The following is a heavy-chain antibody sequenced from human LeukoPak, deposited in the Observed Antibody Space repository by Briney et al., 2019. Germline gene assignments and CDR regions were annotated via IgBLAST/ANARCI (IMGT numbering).Heavy chain of an antibody. CDR1: GFTFDDYA. V-gene: IGHV3-9*01. Sequence: QPGRSLRLSCAASGFTFDDYAMHWVRQAPGKGLEWVSGISWNSGSIGYADSVKGRFTISRDNSKNTLYLQMNSLRAEDTAVYYCAKDQERWELLLIDYWGQGTLVTVSS. CDR2: ISWNSGSI. D-gene: IGHD1-26*01. J-gene: IGHJ4*02. CDR3: AKDQERWELLLIDY.